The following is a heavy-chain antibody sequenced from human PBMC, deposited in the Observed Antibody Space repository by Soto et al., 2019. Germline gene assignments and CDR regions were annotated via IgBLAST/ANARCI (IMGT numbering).Heavy chain of an antibody. J-gene: IGHJ4*02. V-gene: IGHV3-33*01. CDR3: ARDQDYGDYLTVYYFDY. Sequence: GGSLRLSCAASGFTFSSYGMHWVRQAPGKGLEWVAVIWYDGSNKYYADSVKGRFTISRDNSKNTLYLQMNSLRAEDTAVYYCARDQDYGDYLTVYYFDYWGQGTLVTVSS. D-gene: IGHD4-17*01. CDR1: GFTFSSYG. CDR2: IWYDGSNK.